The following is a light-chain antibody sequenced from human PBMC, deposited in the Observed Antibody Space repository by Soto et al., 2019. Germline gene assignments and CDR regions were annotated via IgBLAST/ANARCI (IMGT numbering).Light chain of an antibody. V-gene: IGKV3-15*01. CDR1: QSFSSN. J-gene: IGKJ4*01. CDR2: GVS. Sequence: EIVMTQSPATLSVSPGERATLSCRASQSFSSNLAWYPQKPGQAPRLLIYGVSTRATGIPARFSGSGSGTGFTLTISSLQSEDFATYYCQHYNNWPPLTFGGGTKVEIK. CDR3: QHYNNWPPLT.